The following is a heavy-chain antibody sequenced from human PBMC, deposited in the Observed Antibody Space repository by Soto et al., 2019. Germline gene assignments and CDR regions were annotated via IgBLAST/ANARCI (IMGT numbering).Heavy chain of an antibody. CDR2: IYPGDSDT. CDR3: ARTSSFNLGFSYDGMEV. V-gene: IGHV5-51*01. J-gene: IGHJ6*02. Sequence: GESLKISCQGSGYSFASYWIGWVRQMPGKDLEWVGIIYPGDSDTSYSPSFQGQVTISADKSLRTAYLQWTSLKASDTALYYCARTSSFNLGFSYDGMEVWGQGTKVSLSS. D-gene: IGHD2-2*03. CDR1: GYSFASYW.